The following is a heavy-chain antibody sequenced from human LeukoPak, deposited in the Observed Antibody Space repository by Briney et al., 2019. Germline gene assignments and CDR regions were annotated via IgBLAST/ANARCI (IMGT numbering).Heavy chain of an antibody. CDR3: ARDSSTRGYFDY. J-gene: IGHJ4*02. D-gene: IGHD6-13*01. CDR1: GFTFSSYG. Sequence: TGGSLRLSCAASGFTFSSYGMHWVRQAPGKGLECVAVIWYDGSNKYYADSVKGRFTISRDNSKNTLYLQMNSLRAEDTAVYYCARDSSTRGYFDYWGQGTLVTVSS. V-gene: IGHV3-33*01. CDR2: IWYDGSNK.